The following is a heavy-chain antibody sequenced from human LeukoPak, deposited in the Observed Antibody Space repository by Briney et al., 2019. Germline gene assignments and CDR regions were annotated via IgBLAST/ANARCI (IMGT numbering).Heavy chain of an antibody. CDR2: MNPNSGNT. J-gene: IGHJ5*02. D-gene: IGHD3-10*01. Sequence: GASVKVSCKASGYTFTSYDINWVRQATGQGLEWMGWMNPNSGNTGYAQKFQGRVTMTRNTSISTAYMELSSLRSEDTAVYYCARGTRLYYGSGSYRFDPWGQGTLVTVSS. CDR3: ARGTRLYYGSGSYRFDP. CDR1: GYTFTSYD. V-gene: IGHV1-8*01.